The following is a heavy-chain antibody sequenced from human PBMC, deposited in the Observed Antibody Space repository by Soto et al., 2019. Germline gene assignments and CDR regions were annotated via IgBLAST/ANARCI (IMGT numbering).Heavy chain of an antibody. D-gene: IGHD1-1*01. CDR1: GYTFTSYD. CDR2: MNPNSGNT. J-gene: IGHJ6*03. CDR3: ASAPGTRPYYYYNYMDV. Sequence: ASVKVSCKASGYTFTSYDINWVRQATGQGLEWMGWMNPNSGNTGYAQKLQGRVTMTRNTSISTAYMELSSLRSEDTAVYYCASAPGTRPYYYYNYMDVWGKGTTVTVSS. V-gene: IGHV1-8*01.